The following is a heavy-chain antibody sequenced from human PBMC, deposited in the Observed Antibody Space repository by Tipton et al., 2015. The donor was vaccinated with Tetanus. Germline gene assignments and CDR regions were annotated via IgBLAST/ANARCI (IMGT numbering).Heavy chain of an antibody. CDR1: GYTFTSYG. J-gene: IGHJ4*02. Sequence: QLVQSGAEVKKPGASVKVSCKASGYTFTSYGISWVRQAPGQGLEWMGWISAYTGNTNYAQKLQGRVTMTTDTSRSTAYMELRSLGSDDRGVDYWAGEFRVGYYFDYWGQGTLVTVSS. CDR2: ISAYTGNT. D-gene: IGHD2-21*01. V-gene: IGHV1-18*04. CDR3: AGEFRVGYYFDY.